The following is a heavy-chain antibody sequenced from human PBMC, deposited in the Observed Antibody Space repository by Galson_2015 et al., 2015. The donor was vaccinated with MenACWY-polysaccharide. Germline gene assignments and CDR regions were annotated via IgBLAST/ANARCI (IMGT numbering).Heavy chain of an antibody. CDR2: ISASGGRK. D-gene: IGHD3-3*01. Sequence: SLRLSCAASGFSFSTYAMSWVRQAPGKGLEWVSGISASGGRKYYTDSVKGRFTISRDNSKNTLFLEVNSLRAEDTAVYYCAKVLTIFGVASWYFDLWGRGTLVTVSS. CDR1: GFSFSTYA. CDR3: AKVLTIFGVASWYFDL. J-gene: IGHJ2*01. V-gene: IGHV3-23*01.